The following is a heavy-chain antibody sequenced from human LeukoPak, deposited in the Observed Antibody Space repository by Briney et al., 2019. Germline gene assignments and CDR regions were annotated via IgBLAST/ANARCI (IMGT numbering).Heavy chain of an antibody. CDR2: ISYHARDQ. CDR1: GFTFSDHA. J-gene: IGHJ4*02. CDR3: AAQPCINGICYLDY. V-gene: IGHV3-30*04. Sequence: GSLRLSCTAPGFTFSDHAMHWVRQAPGKGLEWVTVISYHARDQFYADSVKGRFTVSRDNSRNTLYLQMNSLRAEDSAVYYCAAQPCINGICYLDYWGQGTLVTVSS. D-gene: IGHD2-8*01.